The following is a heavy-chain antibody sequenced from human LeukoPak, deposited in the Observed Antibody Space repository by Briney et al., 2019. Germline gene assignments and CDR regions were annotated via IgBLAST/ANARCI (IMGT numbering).Heavy chain of an antibody. V-gene: IGHV4-34*01. D-gene: IGHD2-15*01. J-gene: IGHJ5*02. CDR2: INHSGST. CDR3: ARAAVVAMQYNWFDP. Sequence: PSETLSLTCAVYGGSFSGYYWSWIRQPPGKGLEWIGEINHSGSTNYNPSLKSRVTISVDTSKNQFSLKLSSVTAADTAVYYCARAAVVAMQYNWFDPWGQGTLVTVSS. CDR1: GGSFSGYY.